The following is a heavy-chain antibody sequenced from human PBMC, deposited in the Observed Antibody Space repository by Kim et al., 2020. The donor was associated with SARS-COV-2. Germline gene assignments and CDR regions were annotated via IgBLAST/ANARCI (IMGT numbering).Heavy chain of an antibody. CDR3: VRDKGSGSSLFYYYGMDV. D-gene: IGHD3-10*01. Sequence: KSRVTISLDTSKNQFSLRLSSVTAADTAVYYCVRDKGSGSSLFYYYGMDVWGQGTTVTVSS. V-gene: IGHV4-59*01. J-gene: IGHJ6*02.